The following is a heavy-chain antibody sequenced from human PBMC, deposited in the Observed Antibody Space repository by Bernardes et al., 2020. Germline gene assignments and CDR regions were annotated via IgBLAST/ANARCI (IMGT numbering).Heavy chain of an antibody. CDR1: GYTFTSYG. V-gene: IGHV1-18*01. J-gene: IGHJ6*04. Sequence: ASVKVSCKASGYTFTSYGLSWVRQAPGQGLEWMGWISAYNGNTNYAQKLQGRVTMTTDTSTSTAYMELRSLRSDDTAVYYCAREPRYCSGGSCYSNYYYGMDVWGKGTTVTVSS. CDR2: ISAYNGNT. CDR3: AREPRYCSGGSCYSNYYYGMDV. D-gene: IGHD2-15*01.